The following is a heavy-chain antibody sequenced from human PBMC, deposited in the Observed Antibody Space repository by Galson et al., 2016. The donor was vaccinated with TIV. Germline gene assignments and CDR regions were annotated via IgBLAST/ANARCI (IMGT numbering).Heavy chain of an antibody. CDR1: GFTFSIFA. CDR3: TKVPRSGFSNYYGLDV. D-gene: IGHD3-3*01. J-gene: IGHJ6*02. V-gene: IGHV3-23*01. CDR2: ISGGGGST. Sequence: SLRLSCAASGFTFSIFAMTWVRQAPGMGLEWVSAISGGGGSTYYADSVKGRFTVSRDNSKNTVFLQMNSLRAEDAAVYYCTKVPRSGFSNYYGLDVWGQGTTVTVSS.